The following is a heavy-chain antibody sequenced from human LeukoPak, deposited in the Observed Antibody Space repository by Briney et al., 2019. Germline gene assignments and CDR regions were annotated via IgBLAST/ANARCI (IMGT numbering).Heavy chain of an antibody. Sequence: ASVKVPCKASGYTFTGYYMHWVRQAPGQGLEWMGRINPNSGGTNYAQKFQGRVTMTRDTSISTAYMELSRLRSDDTAVYYCATLGYCSSTSCYGPFDYWGQGTLVTVSS. D-gene: IGHD2-2*01. CDR1: GYTFTGYY. V-gene: IGHV1-2*06. J-gene: IGHJ4*02. CDR3: ATLGYCSSTSCYGPFDY. CDR2: INPNSGGT.